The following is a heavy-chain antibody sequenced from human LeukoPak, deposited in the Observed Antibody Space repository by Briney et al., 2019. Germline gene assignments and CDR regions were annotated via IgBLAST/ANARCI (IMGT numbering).Heavy chain of an antibody. CDR1: GYTFAGYY. Sequence: GASVKVSCKASGYTFAGYYMHWVRQAPGQGREWMGWINPNSGGTNYAQKFQGRVTMTRDTSISTAYMELSRLRSDDTAVYYCARDEGYYGSGGYYLSYNWFDPWGQGTLVTVSS. J-gene: IGHJ5*02. CDR3: ARDEGYYGSGGYYLSYNWFDP. CDR2: INPNSGGT. V-gene: IGHV1-2*02. D-gene: IGHD3-10*01.